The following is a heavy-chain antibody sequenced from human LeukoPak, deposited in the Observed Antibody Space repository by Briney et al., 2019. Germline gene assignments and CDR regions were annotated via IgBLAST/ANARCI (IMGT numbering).Heavy chain of an antibody. V-gene: IGHV2-70*04. CDR1: GFSLSTSGMR. Sequence: SGPALVKPTQTLTLTCTFSGFSLSTSGMRVSWIRQPPGKALEWLARIDWDDDKFYSTSLKTRLTISKDTSKNQVVLTMTNMDPVDTATYYCARDRIHYDFWSGYHNWFDPWGQGTLVTVSS. CDR2: IDWDDDK. D-gene: IGHD3-3*01. J-gene: IGHJ5*02. CDR3: ARDRIHYDFWSGYHNWFDP.